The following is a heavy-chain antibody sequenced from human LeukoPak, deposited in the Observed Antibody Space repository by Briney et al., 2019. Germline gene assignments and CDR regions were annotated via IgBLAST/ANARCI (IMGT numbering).Heavy chain of an antibody. CDR3: ARQVRFCTGRYCYHYLDI. J-gene: IGHJ3*02. CDR2: FYYSGDT. CDR1: GGSISSSSYY. D-gene: IGHD2-15*01. V-gene: IGHV4-39*01. Sequence: TSETLSLTCTVSGGSISSSSYYWGWIRQPPGKGLEWIGSFYYSGDTYYNPSLKSRVTISADTSKNQFSLKLSSVTAADTAVYYCARQVRFCTGRYCYHYLDIWGQGTMVTVSS.